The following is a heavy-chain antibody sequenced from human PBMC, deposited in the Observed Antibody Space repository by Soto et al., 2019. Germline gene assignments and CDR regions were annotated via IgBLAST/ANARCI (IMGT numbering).Heavy chain of an antibody. J-gene: IGHJ4*02. CDR3: ARGPYDYIWGSYRQGHFDY. V-gene: IGHV1-8*01. Sequence: ASVKVSCKASGYTFTSYDINWVRQATGQGLEWMGWMNPNSGNTGYAQKFQGRVTMTRNTSLSTAYMELSSLRSEDTAVYYCARGPYDYIWGSYRQGHFDYWGQGTLVTVSS. CDR1: GYTFTSYD. D-gene: IGHD3-16*02. CDR2: MNPNSGNT.